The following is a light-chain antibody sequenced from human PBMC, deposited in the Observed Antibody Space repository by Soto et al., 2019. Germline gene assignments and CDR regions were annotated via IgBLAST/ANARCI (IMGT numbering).Light chain of an antibody. V-gene: IGKV1-12*01. Sequence: DIQMAQSPSSVSASVGDRVTITCRAGQGISSYLAWYQQKPGEAPKLLIYAASSLQSGVPSRFSGSGSGADFTLTISSLLPEDSATYYCQQAHRFPTFGQGTKVEIK. J-gene: IGKJ1*01. CDR2: AAS. CDR1: QGISSY. CDR3: QQAHRFPT.